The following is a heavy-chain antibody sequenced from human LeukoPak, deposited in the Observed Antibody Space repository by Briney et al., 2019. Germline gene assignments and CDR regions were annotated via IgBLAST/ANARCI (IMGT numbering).Heavy chain of an antibody. D-gene: IGHD3-3*01. CDR1: GGTFSSYA. CDR3: ASVTYYDFWSGYPGGGYYFDY. Sequence: GSSVKVSCKASGGTFSSYAISWVRQAPGQGLEWMGRIIPIFGTANYAQKFQGRVTITTDESTSTAYMELSSLRSDDTAVYYCASVTYYDFWSGYPGGGYYFDYWGQGTLVTVSS. J-gene: IGHJ4*02. V-gene: IGHV1-69*05. CDR2: IIPIFGTA.